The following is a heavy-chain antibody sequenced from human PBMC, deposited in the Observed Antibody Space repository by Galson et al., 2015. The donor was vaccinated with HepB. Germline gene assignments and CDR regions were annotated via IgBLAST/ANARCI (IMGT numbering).Heavy chain of an antibody. CDR3: AKDQDCSGGSCYSLYYYYGMDV. CDR2: IWYDGSNK. V-gene: IGHV3-33*06. J-gene: IGHJ6*02. CDR1: GFTFSSYG. D-gene: IGHD2-15*01. Sequence: SLRLSCAASGFTFSSYGMHWVRQAPGKGLEWVAVIWYDGSNKYYADSVKGRFTISRDNSKNTLYLQMNSLRAEDTAVYYCAKDQDCSGGSCYSLYYYYGMDVWGQGTTVTVSS.